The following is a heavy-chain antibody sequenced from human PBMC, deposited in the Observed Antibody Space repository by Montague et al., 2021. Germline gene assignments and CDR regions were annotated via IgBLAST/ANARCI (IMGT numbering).Heavy chain of an antibody. Sequence: SETLSLTCTVSGGSISSSSYYWGWIRQPPGKGLEWIGTFYSGGNTYYNPALKSRVSIPADTSNNQFSLKLHSVTAADTAVYFCARARITGTTTPLDYWGQGTLVIVSS. CDR2: FYSGGNT. CDR3: ARARITGTTTPLDY. V-gene: IGHV4-39*01. D-gene: IGHD1/OR15-1a*01. J-gene: IGHJ4*02. CDR1: GGSISSSSYY.